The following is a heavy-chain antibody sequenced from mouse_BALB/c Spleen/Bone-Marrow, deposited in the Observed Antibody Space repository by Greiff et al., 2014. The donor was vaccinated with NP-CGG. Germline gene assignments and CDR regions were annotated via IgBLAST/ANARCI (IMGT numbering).Heavy chain of an antibody. CDR2: IDPANGNT. J-gene: IGHJ3*01. CDR3: AYYRYAEGGFAF. V-gene: IGHV14-3*02. CDR1: GLNIKDTY. Sequence: EVQLQQSGAELVKPGASVKLSCTASGLNIKDTYMHWVKQRPEQGLEWIVGIDPANGNTKYDPKFQGKATITADTSSNTAYLQLSSLTSEDTAVYYCAYYRYAEGGFAFWGQGTLVTVSA. D-gene: IGHD2-14*01.